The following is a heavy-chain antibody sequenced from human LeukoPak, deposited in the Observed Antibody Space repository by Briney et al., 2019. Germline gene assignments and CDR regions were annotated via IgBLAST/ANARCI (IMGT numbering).Heavy chain of an antibody. V-gene: IGHV4-38-2*02. CDR2: IYHSGST. CDR1: GYSISSGYY. J-gene: IGHJ5*02. D-gene: IGHD6-13*01. CDR3: ARLAAAAIDP. Sequence: SETLSLTCTVSGYSISSGYYWGWIRQPPGKGLEWIGSIYHSGSTYYNPSLKSRVTISVDTSKNQFSLKLSSVTAADTAVYYCARLAAAAIDPWGQGTLVTVSS.